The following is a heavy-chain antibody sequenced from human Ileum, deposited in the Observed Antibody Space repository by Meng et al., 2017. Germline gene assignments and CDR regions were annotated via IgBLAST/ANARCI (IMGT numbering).Heavy chain of an antibody. D-gene: IGHD2-2*01. CDR3: ARDVVMVPSALYYFDY. CDR1: GYTFTSHY. Sequence: QVQLVQSGPEVKKPGASVKLSCKASGYTFTSHYMHGVRQAPGQGLEGVGIINPSGGSTSYAQKFQGRVTMTRDTSTSIVYMELSSLRSEDTAVYYCARDVVMVPSALYYFDYWGQGTLVTVSS. V-gene: IGHV1-46*01. CDR2: INPSGGST. J-gene: IGHJ4*02.